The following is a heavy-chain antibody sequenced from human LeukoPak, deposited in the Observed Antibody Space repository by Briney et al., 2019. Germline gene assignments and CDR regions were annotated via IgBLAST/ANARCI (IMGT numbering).Heavy chain of an antibody. J-gene: IGHJ5*02. D-gene: IGHD6-13*01. CDR2: INHSGST. Sequence: PSETLSLTCAVYGGSFSGYYWIWIRQPPGKGLEWIGEINHSGSTNYNPSLKSRVTISVDTSKNQFSLKLSSVTAADTAVYYCARGGIAEKRAPQPSRKKNPNWFDPWGQGTLVTVSS. CDR3: ARGGIAEKRAPQPSRKKNPNWFDP. V-gene: IGHV4-34*01. CDR1: GGSFSGYY.